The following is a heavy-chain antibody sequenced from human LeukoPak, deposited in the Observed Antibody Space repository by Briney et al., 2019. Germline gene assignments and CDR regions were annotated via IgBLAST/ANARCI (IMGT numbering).Heavy chain of an antibody. CDR2: IYTSGST. J-gene: IGHJ1*01. D-gene: IGHD5-24*01. CDR1: GGSISSGSYY. Sequence: MSSETLSLTCTVSGGSISSGSYYWSWIRQPAGKGLEWIGRIYTSGSTNYNPSLKSRVTISVDTSKNQFSLKLSSVTAADTAVYYCARGRWLQSPGGYFQHWGQGTLVTVSS. V-gene: IGHV4-61*02. CDR3: ARGRWLQSPGGYFQH.